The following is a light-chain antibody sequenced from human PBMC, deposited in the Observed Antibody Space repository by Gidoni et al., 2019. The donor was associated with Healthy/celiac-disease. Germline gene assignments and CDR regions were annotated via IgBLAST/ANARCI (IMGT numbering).Light chain of an antibody. Sequence: EIVLTQSPVTLSLSPGERATLSCRASQSVSSSYLAWYQQKPGQAPRLLIYGASSRANGIPDRFSGSGSGTDFTLTISRLEPEDFAVYYCQQYGSSPTFGPGTKVDIK. CDR1: QSVSSSY. V-gene: IGKV3-20*01. J-gene: IGKJ3*01. CDR3: QQYGSSPT. CDR2: GAS.